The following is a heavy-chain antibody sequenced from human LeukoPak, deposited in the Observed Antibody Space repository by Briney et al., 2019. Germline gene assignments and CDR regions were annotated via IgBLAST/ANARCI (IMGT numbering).Heavy chain of an antibody. CDR2: ISHSGST. V-gene: IGHV4-34*01. Sequence: SETLSLTCAVYGGSFSDYFWSWIRQPPGKGLEWIGEISHSGSTTYNPSLRSRVTISGDTSKKQFSLKLSSATAADTAVYYCVTYYYGSSAPKRNYWGQGILVTVSS. CDR3: VTYYYGSSAPKRNY. D-gene: IGHD3-22*01. J-gene: IGHJ4*02. CDR1: GGSFSDYF.